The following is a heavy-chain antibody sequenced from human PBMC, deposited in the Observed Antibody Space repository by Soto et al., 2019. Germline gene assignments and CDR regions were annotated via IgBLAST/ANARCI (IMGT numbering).Heavy chain of an antibody. J-gene: IGHJ6*02. V-gene: IGHV1-69*02. CDR3: ASHFTGVLVLGATPPGGDNYGLDV. D-gene: IGHD2-15*01. CDR2: IIPILGIP. Sequence: QVQLVQSGAKVKKPGSSVKVSCKASGGTFSRYTISWVRQAPGQGLEWMGRIIPILGIPNYAQKFQGRVTITADKSTSTAYMELSSLRSDDTAVYYCASHFTGVLVLGATPPGGDNYGLDVWGQGTTVTVSS. CDR1: GGTFSRYT.